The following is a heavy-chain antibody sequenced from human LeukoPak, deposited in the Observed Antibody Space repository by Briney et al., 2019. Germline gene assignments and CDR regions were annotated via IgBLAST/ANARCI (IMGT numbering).Heavy chain of an antibody. CDR1: GGSFSGYY. CDR2: INHSGST. V-gene: IGHV4-34*01. J-gene: IGHJ4*02. D-gene: IGHD2-2*01. CDR3: ARAEAVVVPAAIAPIDY. Sequence: SETLSLTRAVYGGSFSGYYWSWIRQPPGKGLEWIGEINHSGSTNYNPSLKSRVTISVDTSKNQFSLKLSSVTAADTAVYYCARAEAVVVPAAIAPIDYWGQGTLVTVSS.